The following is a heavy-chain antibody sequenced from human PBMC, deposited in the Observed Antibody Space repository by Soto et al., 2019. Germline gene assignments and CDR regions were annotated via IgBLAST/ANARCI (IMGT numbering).Heavy chain of an antibody. CDR1: GYTFTSYY. V-gene: IGHV1-46*01. D-gene: IGHD6-13*01. CDR3: VRWGDDFRTAAAGTPYGMDV. Sequence: QVQLVQSGAEVKKPGASVKVSCKASGYTFTSYYLHWVRQAPGQGLEWMGMINPSGGSTSYAQKFQARLTLTRDTSTSTVYMVLSCLRSEDTAVYYCVRWGDDFRTAAAGTPYGMDVWGQGNTVTVSS. CDR2: INPSGGST. J-gene: IGHJ6*02.